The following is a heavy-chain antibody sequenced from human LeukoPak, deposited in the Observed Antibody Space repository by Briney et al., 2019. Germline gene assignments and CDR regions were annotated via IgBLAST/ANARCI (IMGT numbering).Heavy chain of an antibody. Sequence: GASVKVSCKASGYTFTSYGISWVRQAPGQGLEWMGWISAYNGNTNYAQKLQGRVTMTTETSTSTAYMELRGLRSDDTAVYYCARVYRDSYGQNWGQGTLVTVSS. CDR1: GYTFTSYG. V-gene: IGHV1-18*04. CDR3: ARVYRDSYGQN. D-gene: IGHD5-18*01. J-gene: IGHJ4*02. CDR2: ISAYNGNT.